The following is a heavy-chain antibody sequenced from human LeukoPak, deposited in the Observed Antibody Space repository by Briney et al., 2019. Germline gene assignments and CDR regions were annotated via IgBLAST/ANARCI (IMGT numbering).Heavy chain of an antibody. Sequence: GGSLRLSCAASGFTFRSYAISWVRQAPGKGLEWVSGTSSSGDTTYYVDSVKGRLTISRDNSKNTLYLQMNSLRAEDTAVYYCAKDGYSSGSYFDYWGQGTLVTVSS. CDR2: TSSSGDTT. D-gene: IGHD6-19*01. CDR3: AKDGYSSGSYFDY. J-gene: IGHJ4*02. CDR1: GFTFRSYA. V-gene: IGHV3-23*01.